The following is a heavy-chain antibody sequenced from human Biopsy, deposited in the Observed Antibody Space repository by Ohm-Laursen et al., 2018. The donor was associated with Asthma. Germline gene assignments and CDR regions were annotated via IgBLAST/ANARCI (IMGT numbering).Heavy chain of an antibody. J-gene: IGHJ4*02. D-gene: IGHD3-22*01. CDR3: ARIPRRSGSYFVDY. Sequence: SHTLSLTRTVSGDSIISGCCCWNWIRQTPGKGLELIGYIHHSGTSYFNPPLKSRVYLSRDTSNNQLALRLSSVTAADTAMYYCARIPRRSGSYFVDYWGQGTLVTVSS. CDR1: GDSIISGCCC. CDR2: IHHSGTS. V-gene: IGHV4-31*03.